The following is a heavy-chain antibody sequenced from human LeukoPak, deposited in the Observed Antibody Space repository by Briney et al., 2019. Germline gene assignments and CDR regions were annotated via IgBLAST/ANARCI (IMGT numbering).Heavy chain of an antibody. D-gene: IGHD1-26*01. J-gene: IGHJ4*02. V-gene: IGHV1-69*04. CDR1: GGTFSSYA. CDR3: ARDSGSYSTYYFDY. CDR2: IIPIFGIA. Sequence: GSSVKVSCKASGGTFSSYAISWVRQAPGQGLELMGRIIPIFGIANYAQKFQGRVTITADKSTSTAYMELSSLRSEDTAVYYCARDSGSYSTYYFDYWGQGTLVTVSS.